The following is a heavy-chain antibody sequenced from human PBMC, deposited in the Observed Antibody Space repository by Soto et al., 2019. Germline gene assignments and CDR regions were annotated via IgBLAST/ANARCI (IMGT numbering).Heavy chain of an antibody. Sequence: GGSLRLSCAASGFTFSSYSMNWVRQAPGKGLEWVSYISSSSSTIYYADSVKGRFTISRDNAKNSLYLQMNSLRDEDTAVYYCSRESRFLEWLSLNWFDPWGQGTLVTVSS. V-gene: IGHV3-48*02. J-gene: IGHJ5*02. CDR2: ISSSSSTI. CDR1: GFTFSSYS. CDR3: SRESRFLEWLSLNWFDP. D-gene: IGHD3-3*01.